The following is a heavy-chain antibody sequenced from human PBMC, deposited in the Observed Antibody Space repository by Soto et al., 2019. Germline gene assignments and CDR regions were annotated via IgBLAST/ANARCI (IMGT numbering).Heavy chain of an antibody. CDR1: GGSFSGYY. D-gene: IGHD3-3*01. CDR3: ARGRVLRFLEWLPPGFDP. Sequence: PSETLSLTCAVYGGSFSGYYWSWIRQPPGKGLEWIGEINHSGSTNYNPSLKSRVTISVDTSKNQFPLKLSSVTAADTAVYYCARGRVLRFLEWLPPGFDPWGQGTLVTVSS. J-gene: IGHJ5*02. V-gene: IGHV4-34*01. CDR2: INHSGST.